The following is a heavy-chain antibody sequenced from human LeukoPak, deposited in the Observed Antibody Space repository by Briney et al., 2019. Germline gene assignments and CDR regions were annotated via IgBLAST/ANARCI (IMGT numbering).Heavy chain of an antibody. CDR1: GFTFSTYA. J-gene: IGHJ4*02. V-gene: IGHV3-30*04. D-gene: IGHD4-11*01. CDR3: AKTAGYSNYDYYFDY. Sequence: PGGSLRLSCAASGFTFSTYAMNWVRQAPGKGLEWVAVISYDGRQNYYADPVKGRFTISRDNSKNTLYLQMNSLRAEDTAVYYCAKTAGYSNYDYYFDYWGQGTLVTVPS. CDR2: ISYDGRQN.